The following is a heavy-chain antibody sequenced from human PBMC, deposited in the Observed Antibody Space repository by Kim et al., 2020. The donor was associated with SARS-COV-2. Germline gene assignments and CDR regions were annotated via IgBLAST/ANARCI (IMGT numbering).Heavy chain of an antibody. D-gene: IGHD6-13*01. CDR3: AREPHSSSWYGVSGWFDP. J-gene: IGHJ5*02. Sequence: KSRVTISVDKSKTQFSLKLSSVTAADTAVYYCAREPHSSSWYGVSGWFDPWGQGTLVTVSS. V-gene: IGHV4-4*02.